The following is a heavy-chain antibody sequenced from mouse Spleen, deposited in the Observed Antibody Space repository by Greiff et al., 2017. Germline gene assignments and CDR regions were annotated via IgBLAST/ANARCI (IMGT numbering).Heavy chain of an antibody. D-gene: IGHD3-2*02. CDR3: ARFRGLYSSGYYFDY. CDR1: GYSITSDY. Sequence: DVKLQESGPGLAKPSQTLSLTCSVTGYSITSDYWNWVRKFPGNKLEYIGYISYSGSTYYNPSINSRIAITRDPSNNQQYLHLNSVTTEDTATYYCARFRGLYSSGYYFDYWGQGTTLTVSS. CDR2: ISYSGST. V-gene: IGHV3-8*01. J-gene: IGHJ2*01.